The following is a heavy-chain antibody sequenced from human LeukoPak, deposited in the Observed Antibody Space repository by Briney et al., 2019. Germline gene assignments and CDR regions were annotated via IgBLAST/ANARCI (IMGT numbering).Heavy chain of an antibody. CDR2: SKPKSGGT. J-gene: IGHJ6*03. CDR1: GGTFIRYA. Sequence: ASVKVSCKASGGTFIRYAISWVRQAPGQGVEWMGWSKPKSGGTKYAQKFQGRGTMTRENSKRAEYMEVSGLRCGDTAVYYCAREMAAEYYYMYVWGKGSTVTISS. D-gene: IGHD6-13*01. V-gene: IGHV1-2*02. CDR3: AREMAAEYYYMYV.